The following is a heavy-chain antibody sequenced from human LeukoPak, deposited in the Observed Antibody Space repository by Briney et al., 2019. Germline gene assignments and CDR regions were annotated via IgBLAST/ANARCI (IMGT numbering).Heavy chain of an antibody. Sequence: SETLSLTCTVSGGSIRSSNYYWGWIRQPPGKGLEWIGSIYYSGSTYYNPSLKSRVTISVDTSKKQFSLKLSSVTAADTAVYYCARGVDYYGVWGQGTLVTVSS. CDR3: ARGVDYYGV. V-gene: IGHV4-39*07. D-gene: IGHD3-10*01. J-gene: IGHJ4*02. CDR2: IYYSGST. CDR1: GGSIRSSNYY.